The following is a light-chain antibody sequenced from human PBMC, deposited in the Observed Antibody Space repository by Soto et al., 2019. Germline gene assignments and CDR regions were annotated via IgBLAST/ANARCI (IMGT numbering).Light chain of an antibody. CDR2: DAS. CDR3: QQYNNWPLT. V-gene: IGKV3-15*01. CDR1: QSVSSSY. Sequence: EIVLTQSPGTLSLSPGERAALSCRASQSVSSSYLAWYQQKPGQAPRLLIYDASTRATGIPARFSGSGSGTEFTLTISSLQSEDFAVYYCQQYNNWPLTFGGGTKVDIK. J-gene: IGKJ4*01.